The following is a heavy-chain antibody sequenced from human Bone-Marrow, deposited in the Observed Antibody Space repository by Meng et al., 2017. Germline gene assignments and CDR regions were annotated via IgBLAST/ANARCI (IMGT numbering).Heavy chain of an antibody. CDR3: ARVSTIFGVVIIRHPYYFDY. J-gene: IGHJ4*02. CDR2: IYYSGST. D-gene: IGHD3-3*01. V-gene: IGHV4-34*01. CDR1: GGSFSGYY. Sequence: SETLSLTCAVYGGSFSGYYWSWIRQPPGKGLEWIGSIYYSGSTYYNPSLKSRVTISVDTSKNQFSLKLSSVTAADTAVYYCARVSTIFGVVIIRHPYYFDYWGQGTLVTVSS.